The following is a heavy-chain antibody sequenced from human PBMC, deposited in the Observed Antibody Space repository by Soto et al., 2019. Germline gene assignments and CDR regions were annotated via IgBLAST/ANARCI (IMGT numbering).Heavy chain of an antibody. D-gene: IGHD4-17*01. CDR1: GFTFSSYS. Sequence: GGSLRLSCAASGFTFSSYSMNWVRQAPGKGLEWVSSISSSSSYIYYADSVKGRFTISRDNAKNSLYLQMNSLRAEDTAVYYCATLRGGDYGGFDYWGQGTLVTVSS. V-gene: IGHV3-21*01. CDR2: ISSSSSYI. J-gene: IGHJ4*02. CDR3: ATLRGGDYGGFDY.